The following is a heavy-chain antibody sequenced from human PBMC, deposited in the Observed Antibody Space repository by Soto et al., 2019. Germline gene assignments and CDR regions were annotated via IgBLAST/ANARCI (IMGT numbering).Heavy chain of an antibody. CDR3: AKDSTLIFYYGSGSYYNYFDD. V-gene: IGHV3-23*01. Sequence: GGSLRLSCAASGFTFSSYAMSWVRQAPGKGLEWVSAISGSGGSTYYADSVKGRFTISRDNSKNTRYLQMNSLRAEDTAVYYCAKDSTLIFYYGSGSYYNYFDDWGQGTLVTVSS. J-gene: IGHJ4*02. CDR2: ISGSGGST. CDR1: GFTFSSYA. D-gene: IGHD3-10*01.